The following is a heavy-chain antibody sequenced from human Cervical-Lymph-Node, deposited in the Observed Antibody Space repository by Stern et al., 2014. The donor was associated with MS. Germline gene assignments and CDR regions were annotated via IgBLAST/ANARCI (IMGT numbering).Heavy chain of an antibody. J-gene: IGHJ4*02. CDR3: ARKGTYGLDY. CDR1: GYNFASYR. D-gene: IGHD3-10*01. Sequence: VQLVQSGAEVKKPGESLKISCKGSGYNFASYRIGWVRQVPGKGLEWMGIIYPDDSDARYTPSFQGQVTMSADKSIGTAYLQWSSLKASDTAFYFCARKGTYGLDYWGQGALVTVSS. CDR2: IYPDDSDA. V-gene: IGHV5-51*01.